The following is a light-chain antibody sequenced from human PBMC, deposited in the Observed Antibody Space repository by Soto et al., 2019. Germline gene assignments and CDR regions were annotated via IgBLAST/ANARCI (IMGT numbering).Light chain of an antibody. CDR3: QQYNTYST. Sequence: DIQMTQSPSTLSASVVGRVTITCLASQSISRWLAWYQQKPGKAPKALIYDASTLRSGFPSRFSGGGSGTEFTLTISSLQPDDFATYYCQQYNTYSTFGQGTRLEIK. V-gene: IGKV1-5*01. J-gene: IGKJ5*01. CDR1: QSISRW. CDR2: DAS.